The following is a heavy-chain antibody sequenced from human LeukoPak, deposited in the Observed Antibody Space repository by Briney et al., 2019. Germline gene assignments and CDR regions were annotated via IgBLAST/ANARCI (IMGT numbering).Heavy chain of an antibody. CDR3: ARDLSIAAAGLTDY. CDR2: ISYDGSNK. CDR1: GFTFSSYA. Sequence: GGSLRLSCAASGFTFSSYAMHWVRQAPGKGLEWVAVISYDGSNKYYADSVKGRFTISRDNSKNTLYLQMNSLRAEDTAVYYCARDLSIAAAGLTDYWGQGTLVTVSS. V-gene: IGHV3-30*04. J-gene: IGHJ4*02. D-gene: IGHD6-13*01.